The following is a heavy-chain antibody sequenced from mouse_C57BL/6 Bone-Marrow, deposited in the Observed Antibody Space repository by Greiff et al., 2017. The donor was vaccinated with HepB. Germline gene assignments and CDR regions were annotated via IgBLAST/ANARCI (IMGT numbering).Heavy chain of an antibody. CDR2: IDPSDSYT. CDR3: ARGKPTY. V-gene: IGHV1-50*01. Sequence: QVHVKQPGAELVKPGASVKLSCKASGYTFTSYWMQWVKQRPGQGLEWIGEIDPSDSYTNYNQKFKGKATLTVDTSSSTAYMQLSSLTSEDSAVYYCARGKPTYWGQGTTLTVSS. J-gene: IGHJ2*01. CDR1: GYTFTSYW. D-gene: IGHD5-1*01.